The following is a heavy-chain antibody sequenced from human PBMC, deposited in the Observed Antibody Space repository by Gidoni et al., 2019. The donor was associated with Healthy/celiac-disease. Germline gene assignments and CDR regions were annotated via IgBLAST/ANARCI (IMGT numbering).Heavy chain of an antibody. CDR1: GFTFSSYA. D-gene: IGHD6-19*01. Sequence: QVQLVESGGGVVQPGRSLRLSCAASGFTFSSYAMHWVRQAPGKGLEWVAVISYDGSNKYYADSVKGRFTISRDNSKNTLYLQMNSLRAEDTAVYYCAREYVAGRDYWGQGTLVTVSS. CDR2: ISYDGSNK. J-gene: IGHJ4*02. CDR3: AREYVAGRDY. V-gene: IGHV3-30-3*01.